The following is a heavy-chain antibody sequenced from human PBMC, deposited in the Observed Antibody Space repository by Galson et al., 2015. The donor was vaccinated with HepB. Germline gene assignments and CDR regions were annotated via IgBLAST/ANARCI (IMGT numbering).Heavy chain of an antibody. Sequence: SLRLSCAASGFTFSSYGMHWVRQAPGKGLEWVAVIWYDGSNKYYADSVKGRFTISRDNSKNTLYLQMNSLRAEDTAVYYCARDKPWWELPPRHLFDYWGQGTLVTVSS. CDR1: GFTFSSYG. V-gene: IGHV3-33*08. CDR2: IWYDGSNK. D-gene: IGHD1-26*01. J-gene: IGHJ4*02. CDR3: ARDKPWWELPPRHLFDY.